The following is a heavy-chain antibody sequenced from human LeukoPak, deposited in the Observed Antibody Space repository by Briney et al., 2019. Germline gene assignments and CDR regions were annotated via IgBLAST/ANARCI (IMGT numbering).Heavy chain of an antibody. D-gene: IGHD3-3*01. V-gene: IGHV1-8*02. CDR1: GYTFTSYG. Sequence: ASVKVSCKASGYTFTSYGINWVRQATGQGLEWMGWMNPNSGNTGYAQKFQGRVTMTRNTSISTAYMKLSSLRSEDTAVYYCARARVTIFGVVINLYYYYGMDVWGQGTTVTVSS. J-gene: IGHJ6*02. CDR2: MNPNSGNT. CDR3: ARARVTIFGVVINLYYYYGMDV.